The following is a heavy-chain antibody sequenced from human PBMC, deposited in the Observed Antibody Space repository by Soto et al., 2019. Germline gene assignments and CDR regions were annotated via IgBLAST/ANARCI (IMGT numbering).Heavy chain of an antibody. CDR1: GFTFSSYA. Sequence: GGSLRLSCAASGFTFSSYAMSWVRQAPGKGLEWVSAISGSGGSTYYAGSVKGRFTISRDNSKNTLYLQMNSLRDEDTAVYYCAKVLRGDTYYDFWSGPYYYYYGIDVWGQGTTVTISS. CDR3: AKVLRGDTYYDFWSGPYYYYYGIDV. J-gene: IGHJ6*02. CDR2: ISGSGGST. D-gene: IGHD3-3*01. V-gene: IGHV3-23*01.